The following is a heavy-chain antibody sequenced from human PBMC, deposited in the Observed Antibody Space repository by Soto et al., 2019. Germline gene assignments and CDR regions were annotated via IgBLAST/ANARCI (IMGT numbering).Heavy chain of an antibody. V-gene: IGHV3-21*01. CDR1: GFTFSSYS. J-gene: IGHJ4*02. CDR3: ARGVDYDILTGYGMTTYFDY. D-gene: IGHD3-9*01. Sequence: GGSLRLSCAAAGFTFSSYSMNWVRQAPGKGLEWVSSISSSSSYIYYADSVKGRFTISRDNAKNSLYLQMNSLRAEDTAVYYCARGVDYDILTGYGMTTYFDYWGQGTLVTVSS. CDR2: ISSSSSYI.